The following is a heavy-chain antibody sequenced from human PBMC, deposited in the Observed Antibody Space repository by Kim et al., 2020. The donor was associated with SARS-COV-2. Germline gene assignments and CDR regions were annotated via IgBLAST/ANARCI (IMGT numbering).Heavy chain of an antibody. CDR2: ISGSGGST. D-gene: IGHD2-15*01. Sequence: GGSLRLSCAASGFTFSSYAMSWVRQAPGKGLEWVSAISGSGGSTYYADSGKGRFTISRDNSKNTLYLQMNSLRAEDTAVYYCAKDGCRVVVAATCGMDVWGQGTTVTVSS. J-gene: IGHJ6*02. CDR3: AKDGCRVVVAATCGMDV. V-gene: IGHV3-23*01. CDR1: GFTFSSYA.